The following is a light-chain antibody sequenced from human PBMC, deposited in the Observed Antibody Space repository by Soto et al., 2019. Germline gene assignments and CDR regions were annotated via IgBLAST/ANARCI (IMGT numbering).Light chain of an antibody. CDR1: QSVSSN. CDR2: GAS. CDR3: QQYGSLSWA. J-gene: IGKJ1*01. Sequence: EIVMTQSPAILSVSPGERATLSCRASQSVSSNLAWYQQKPGQTPRLLIFGASGRATGIPDRFSGSGSGTDFTLTISRLEPEDFAVYYCQQYGSLSWAFGQGTKVDIK. V-gene: IGKV3-20*01.